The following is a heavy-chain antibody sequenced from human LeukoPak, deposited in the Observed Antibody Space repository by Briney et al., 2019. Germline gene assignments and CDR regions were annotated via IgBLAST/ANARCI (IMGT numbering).Heavy chain of an antibody. V-gene: IGHV3-23*01. CDR1: GFTFSSYA. J-gene: IGHJ3*02. CDR3: ANPRKDAFDI. D-gene: IGHD1-14*01. Sequence: GGSLRLSXAASGFTFSSYAMSWVRQAPGKGLEWVSAISGSGGSTYYADSVKGRFTISRDNSKNTLYLQMNSLRAEDTAAYYCANPRKDAFDIWGQGTMVTVSS. CDR2: ISGSGGST.